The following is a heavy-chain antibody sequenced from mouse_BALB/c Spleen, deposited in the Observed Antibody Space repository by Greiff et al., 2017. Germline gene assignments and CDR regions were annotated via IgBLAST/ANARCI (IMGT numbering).Heavy chain of an antibody. Sequence: EVKLMESGPGLVKPSQSLSLTCTVTGYSITSDYAWNWIRQFPGNKLEWMGYISYSGSTSYNPSLKSRISITRDTSKNQFFLQLNSVTTEDTATYYCARADLYFDYWGQGTTLTVSS. CDR2: ISYSGST. J-gene: IGHJ2*01. V-gene: IGHV3-2*02. CDR3: ARADLYFDY. CDR1: GYSITSDYA.